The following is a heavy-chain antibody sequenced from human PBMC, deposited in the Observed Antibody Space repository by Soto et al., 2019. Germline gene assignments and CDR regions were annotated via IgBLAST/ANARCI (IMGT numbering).Heavy chain of an antibody. Sequence: PGGSLRLSCAASGFTFSSYEMNWVRQAPGKGLEWVSYISSSGSTIYYADSVKGRFTISRDNAKNSLYLQMNSLRAEDTAVYYCARDGITGTNYYYYGMDVGGQGTTVTVSS. CDR2: ISSSGSTI. V-gene: IGHV3-48*03. CDR3: ARDGITGTNYYYYGMDV. D-gene: IGHD1-20*01. J-gene: IGHJ6*02. CDR1: GFTFSSYE.